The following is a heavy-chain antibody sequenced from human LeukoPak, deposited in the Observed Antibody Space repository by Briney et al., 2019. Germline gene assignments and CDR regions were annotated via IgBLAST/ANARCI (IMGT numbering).Heavy chain of an antibody. CDR3: ARVMNSDYMDV. V-gene: IGHV3-73*01. J-gene: IGHJ6*03. CDR1: GFTFSGSA. D-gene: IGHD4-23*01. Sequence: PGGSLRLSCAASGFTFSGSAMHWVRQASGKGLEWVGRIRSKANSYATAYAASVKGRFTISRDDSKNTAYLQMNSLRAEDTAVYYCARVMNSDYMDVWGKGTTVTVSS. CDR2: IRSKANSYAT.